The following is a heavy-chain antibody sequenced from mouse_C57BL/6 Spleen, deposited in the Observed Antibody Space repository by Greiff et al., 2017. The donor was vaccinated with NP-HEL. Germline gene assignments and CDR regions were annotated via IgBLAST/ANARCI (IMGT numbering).Heavy chain of an antibody. D-gene: IGHD4-1*01. J-gene: IGHJ4*01. CDR2: IYPSDSET. CDR1: GYTFTSYW. Sequence: QVQLKQSGAELVRPGSSVKLSCKASGYTFTSYWMDWVKQRPGQGLEWIGNIYPSDSETHYNQKFKDKATLTVDKSSSTAYMQLSSLTSEDSAVYYCATNWAYAMDYWGQGTSVTVSS. CDR3: ATNWAYAMDY. V-gene: IGHV1-61*01.